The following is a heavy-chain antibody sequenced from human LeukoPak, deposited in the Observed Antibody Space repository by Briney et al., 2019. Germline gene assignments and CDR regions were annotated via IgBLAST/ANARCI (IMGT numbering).Heavy chain of an antibody. CDR3: ARDLPHGYSYGYFDY. J-gene: IGHJ4*02. Sequence: ASLKVSCKASGGTFSSYAISWVRQAPGQGLEWMGGIIPIFGTANYAQKFQGRVTITADESTSTPYMELSSLRSEDTAVYYCARDLPHGYSYGYFDYWGQGTLVTVSS. D-gene: IGHD5-18*01. CDR2: IIPIFGTA. V-gene: IGHV1-69*13. CDR1: GGTFSSYA.